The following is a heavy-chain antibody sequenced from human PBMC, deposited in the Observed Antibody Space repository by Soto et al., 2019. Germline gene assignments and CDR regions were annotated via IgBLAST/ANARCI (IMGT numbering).Heavy chain of an antibody. Sequence: QVQLQESGPGLVKPSQTLSLTCTVSGGSISTGGYYWNWIRQHPGKGLEWVGYIIYSGSTYYNPYLESGVTISEDTSKNQFSLKLSSVTAADTAVYYCARGKDFWSGYYTGSFDSWGQGTLVTVSS. J-gene: IGHJ4*02. CDR3: ARGKDFWSGYYTGSFDS. CDR1: GGSISTGGYY. CDR2: IIYSGST. D-gene: IGHD3-3*01. V-gene: IGHV4-31*03.